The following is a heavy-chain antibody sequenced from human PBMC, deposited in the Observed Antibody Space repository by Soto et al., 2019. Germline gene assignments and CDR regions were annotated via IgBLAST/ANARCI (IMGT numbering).Heavy chain of an antibody. CDR1: GFTYTNYP. CDR3: ARENHAKFDY. V-gene: IGHV3-23*01. CDR2: IGATTGST. J-gene: IGHJ4*02. Sequence: GGSLRLSCAASGFTYTNYPMSWVRQAPGKGLEWVASIGATTGSTYYADSVKGRFTISKDNARNSLFLQVDSLRAEDTAVYYCARENHAKFDYWGQGTPVTVSS.